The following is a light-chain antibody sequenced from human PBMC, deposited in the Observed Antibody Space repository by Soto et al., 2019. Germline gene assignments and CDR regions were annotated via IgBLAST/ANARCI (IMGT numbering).Light chain of an antibody. CDR1: QGIGSW. J-gene: IGKJ5*01. V-gene: IGKV1-12*01. CDR2: AAS. Sequence: MTQSPATLSVSPGEGVTITCRASQGIGSWLAWYQQKPGKAPKLLIYAASSLQSGVPSRFSGSGSGTHFTLTISSLQPEDFATYYCQQANTFPLTFGQGTRLEIK. CDR3: QQANTFPLT.